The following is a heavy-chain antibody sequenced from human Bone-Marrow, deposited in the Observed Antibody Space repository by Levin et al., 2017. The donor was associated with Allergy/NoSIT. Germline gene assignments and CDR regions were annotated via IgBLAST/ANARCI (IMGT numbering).Heavy chain of an antibody. CDR3: AVGRYFETRGAFDS. J-gene: IGHJ3*02. CDR2: IYYSGST. Sequence: SETLSLTCTVSGGSISSSSYYWGWIRQPPGKGLEWIGSIYYSGSTYYNPSLKSRVTISVDTSKNQFSLKLSSVTAADTAVYYCAVGRYFETRGAFDSWGQGTMVTVSS. D-gene: IGHD3-9*01. CDR1: GGSISSSSYY. V-gene: IGHV4-39*01.